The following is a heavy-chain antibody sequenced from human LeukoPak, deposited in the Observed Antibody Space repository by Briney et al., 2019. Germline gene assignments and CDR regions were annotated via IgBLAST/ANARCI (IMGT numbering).Heavy chain of an antibody. CDR3: ARGARIVVVPAAMRVTWFDP. J-gene: IGHJ5*02. CDR2: INHSGST. Sequence: SETLSLTCAVYGGSFSGYYWSWIRQPPGKGLEWIGEINHSGSTNYNPSLKSRVTISVDTSKNQFSLKLSSVTAADTAVYYCARGARIVVVPAAMRVTWFDPWGQGTLVTVSS. CDR1: GGSFSGYY. D-gene: IGHD2-2*01. V-gene: IGHV4-34*01.